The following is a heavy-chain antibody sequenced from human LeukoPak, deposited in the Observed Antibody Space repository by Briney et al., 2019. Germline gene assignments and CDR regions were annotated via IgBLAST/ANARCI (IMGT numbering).Heavy chain of an antibody. Sequence: PGRSLRLSCAASGFTFSSYAMHWVRQAPGKGLEWVAVIWYDGSNKYYADSVKGRFTISRDNSKNTLYLQMNSLRAEDTAVYYCAREGWAHSSSWYLLHWGQGTLVTVSS. D-gene: IGHD6-13*01. CDR1: GFTFSSYA. J-gene: IGHJ4*02. CDR3: AREGWAHSSSWYLLH. CDR2: IWYDGSNK. V-gene: IGHV3-33*08.